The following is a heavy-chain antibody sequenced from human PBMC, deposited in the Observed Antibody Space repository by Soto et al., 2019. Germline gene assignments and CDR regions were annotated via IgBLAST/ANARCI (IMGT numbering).Heavy chain of an antibody. V-gene: IGHV1-2*02. CDR3: ARGLDYYDSSGYFTTYYFDS. D-gene: IGHD3-22*01. CDR1: GYTFTCYY. J-gene: IGHJ4*02. CDR2: INPNSGGT. Sequence: XSVKVSCKASGYTFTCYYMHWVRQAPGQGLEWMGWINPNSGGTNYEQKFQGRVTMTRDTSIGTAYMELSRLRSDDTAVYYCARGLDYYDSSGYFTTYYFDSWGQGALVTVSS.